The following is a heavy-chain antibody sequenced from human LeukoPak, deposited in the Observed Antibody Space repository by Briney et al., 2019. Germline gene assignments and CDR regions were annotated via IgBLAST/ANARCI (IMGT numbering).Heavy chain of an antibody. J-gene: IGHJ4*02. Sequence: GGSLRLSCAASGFTFSRFAMHWLRQAPGKGPEWAAVISYDGSEKYYADSVRGRFTISRDDSKNTLYLQMNSLRPEDTAVYYCARDDPRSSSGYFDYWGQGTLVTVSS. D-gene: IGHD6-6*01. V-gene: IGHV3-30*03. CDR3: ARDDPRSSSGYFDY. CDR1: GFTFSRFA. CDR2: ISYDGSEK.